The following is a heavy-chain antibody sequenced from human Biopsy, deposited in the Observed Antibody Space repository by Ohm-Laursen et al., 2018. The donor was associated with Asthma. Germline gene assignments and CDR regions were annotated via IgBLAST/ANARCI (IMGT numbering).Heavy chain of an antibody. CDR1: GFSLRTPGVG. CDR3: ALSQDSGFDDHSPSWFDP. V-gene: IGHV2-5*02. J-gene: IGHJ5*02. D-gene: IGHD3-9*01. Sequence: TQTLTLTSSFSGFSLRTPGVGVGWIRQSPGKALEWLALIYWDDYNLFRPSLKRRLTITKDPSKNQVVLTMTKMHPVDSGTYYCALSQDSGFDDHSPSWFDPWGQGTLVTVSS. CDR2: IYWDDYN.